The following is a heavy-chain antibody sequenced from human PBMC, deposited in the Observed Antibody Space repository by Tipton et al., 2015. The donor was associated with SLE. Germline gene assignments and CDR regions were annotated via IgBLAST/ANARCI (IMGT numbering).Heavy chain of an antibody. D-gene: IGHD1-26*01. CDR2: IYYSGST. Sequence: LRLSCAVYGGSFSGYYWSWIRQPPGKGLEWIGEIYYSGSTNYNPSLKSRVTISVDTSKNQFSLKLSSVTAADTAVYYCARGVGATGFDYWGQGTLVTVSS. V-gene: IGHV4-34*01. CDR3: ARGVGATGFDY. CDR1: GGSFSGYY. J-gene: IGHJ4*02.